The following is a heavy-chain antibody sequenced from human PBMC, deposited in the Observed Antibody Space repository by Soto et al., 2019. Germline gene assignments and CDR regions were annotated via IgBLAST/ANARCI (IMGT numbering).Heavy chain of an antibody. D-gene: IGHD2-15*01. CDR3: ARAVVAATATSYSYYDMDV. CDR1: GGTFRSYA. V-gene: IGHV1-69*13. J-gene: IGHJ6*02. CDR2: IIPMFGTA. Sequence: SVKVSCKASGGTFRSYAISWVRQAPGQGLEWMGGIIPMFGTANYAQKFQGRVTITADESTSTAYMELSSLRSEDTAVYYCARAVVAATATSYSYYDMDVWGQGTTVTVSS.